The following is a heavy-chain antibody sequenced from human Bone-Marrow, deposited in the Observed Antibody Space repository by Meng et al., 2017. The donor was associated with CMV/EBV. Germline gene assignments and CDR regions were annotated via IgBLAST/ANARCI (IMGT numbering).Heavy chain of an antibody. V-gene: IGHV1-2*02. J-gene: IGHJ5*02. CDR2: INPNSGGT. CDR1: GYTFTGYY. CDR3: ARDPDGSNWFDP. D-gene: IGHD1-26*01. Sequence: ASVKVSCKASGYTFTGYYMHWVRQAPGQGLEWMGWINPNSGGTNYAQKFQGRVTMTRDTSISTAYMELSRLRSDDTAVYYCARDPDGSNWFDPWGQGTRVTVSS.